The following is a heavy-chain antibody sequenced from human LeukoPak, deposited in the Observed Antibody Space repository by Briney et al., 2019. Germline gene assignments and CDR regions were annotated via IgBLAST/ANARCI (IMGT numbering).Heavy chain of an antibody. CDR1: GCSISSYW. CDR3: AKFGVYGHY. J-gene: IGHJ4*02. Sequence: SETLSLTCTVSGCSISSYWWSRLRQPAGKELEWIGRIHRSGSTRYNPSLESRVIMSVDASQNHFSLRMTSVTAADTAVYYCAKFGVYGHYWGQGILVTVSS. V-gene: IGHV4-4*07. CDR2: IHRSGST. D-gene: IGHD3-16*01.